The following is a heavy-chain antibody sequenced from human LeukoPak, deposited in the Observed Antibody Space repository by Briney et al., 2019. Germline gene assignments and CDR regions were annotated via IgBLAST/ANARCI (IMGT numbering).Heavy chain of an antibody. V-gene: IGHV3-23*01. CDR3: ATEGGPPIERY. CDR2: IGGRTDTT. CDR1: GFTFSIYA. J-gene: IGHJ4*02. D-gene: IGHD2-15*01. Sequence: GGSLRLSCAASGFTFSIYAMSWVRQAPGKGLGWVSAIGGRTDTTYYADSVKGRFTISRDNSKNTLFLQMNSLRAEDTAVYYCATEGGPPIERYWGQGTLVTVSS.